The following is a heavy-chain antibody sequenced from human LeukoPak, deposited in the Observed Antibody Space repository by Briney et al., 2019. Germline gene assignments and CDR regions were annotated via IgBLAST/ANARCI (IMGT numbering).Heavy chain of an antibody. Sequence: GGSLRLSCTASGFTLSDYHMSWIRQAPGKGLEWVSYISSSGSKVYYADSVKGRFTISRDNAKNSLYLQMNSLRAEDTAVYYCASSYSSSRFDYWGQGTLVTVSS. CDR3: ASSYSSSRFDY. V-gene: IGHV3-11*04. D-gene: IGHD6-6*01. CDR2: ISSSGSKV. J-gene: IGHJ4*02. CDR1: GFTLSDYH.